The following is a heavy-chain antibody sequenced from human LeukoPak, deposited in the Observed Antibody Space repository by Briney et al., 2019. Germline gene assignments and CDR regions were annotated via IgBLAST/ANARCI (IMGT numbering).Heavy chain of an antibody. V-gene: IGHV4-39*07. D-gene: IGHD5-24*01. Sequence: SETLSLTCTVSGGSISSSSYSWGWIRQPPGKGLEWIGSIYYSGSTYYNPPLKSRVTISVDTSKNQFSLKLSSVTAADTAVYYCARSDGYTSFDYWGQGTLVTVSS. CDR1: GGSISSSSYS. CDR3: ARSDGYTSFDY. J-gene: IGHJ4*02. CDR2: IYYSGST.